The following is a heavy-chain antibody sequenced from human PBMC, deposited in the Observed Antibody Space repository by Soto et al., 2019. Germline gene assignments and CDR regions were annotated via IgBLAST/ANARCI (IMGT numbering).Heavy chain of an antibody. V-gene: IGHV5-51*01. J-gene: IGHJ4*02. CDR3: ARSRIAAAGRTGQPDY. CDR1: GYNFNNYW. Sequence: PGESLKISCQGSGYNFNNYWIAWVRQMPGKGLEWMGITFPGGSDTVYSPSFQGQVTISVDRSINTAYLQRTDLKASDTAVYYCARSRIAAAGRTGQPDYWGQGTLVTVSS. CDR2: TFPGGSDT. D-gene: IGHD6-13*01.